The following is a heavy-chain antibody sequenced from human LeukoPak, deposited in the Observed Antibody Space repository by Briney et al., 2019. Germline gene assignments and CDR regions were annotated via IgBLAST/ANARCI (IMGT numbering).Heavy chain of an antibody. J-gene: IGHJ3*02. V-gene: IGHV4-59*11. CDR2: ISHIGST. Sequence: SETLSLTCSVSGDSITGHYLTWIRQPPGNGLEWIGYISHIGSTNYNPSLKSRVTISVDTSKNQFSLKLTSVTAADTALYYCARDRISINALDMWGQGTTVTVSS. CDR1: GDSITGHY. CDR3: ARDRISINALDM. D-gene: IGHD1-14*01.